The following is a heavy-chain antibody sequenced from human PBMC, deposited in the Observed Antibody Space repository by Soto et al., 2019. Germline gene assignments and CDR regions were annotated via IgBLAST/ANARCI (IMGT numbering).Heavy chain of an antibody. CDR3: AAELYSGGACCHFDY. CDR1: GGTFSSYA. V-gene: IGHV1-69*05. CDR2: IIVGSGPT. D-gene: IGHD2-21*02. Sequence: GASVKVSCKASGGTFSSYAISWVRQAPGQGLEWMGGIIVGSGPTKYAQTLQGRITITRDMSTNTAYTELNRLTSEDAAVYYCAAELYSGGACCHFDYWGQGALVTVSS. J-gene: IGHJ4*02.